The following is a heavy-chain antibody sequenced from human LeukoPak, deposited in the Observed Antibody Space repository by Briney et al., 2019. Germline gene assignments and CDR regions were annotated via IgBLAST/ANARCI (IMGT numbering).Heavy chain of an antibody. V-gene: IGHV1-69*04. CDR1: GGTFSSYG. D-gene: IGHD2-2*01. CDR2: IIPILGIA. J-gene: IGHJ4*02. Sequence: SVKVSCKASGGTFSSYGISWVRQAPGQGLEWMGRIIPILGIANYAQKFQGRVTITADKSTSTAYMELSSLRSEDTAVYYCARLIVVVPAAIGVQDYWGQGTLVTVSS. CDR3: ARLIVVVPAAIGVQDY.